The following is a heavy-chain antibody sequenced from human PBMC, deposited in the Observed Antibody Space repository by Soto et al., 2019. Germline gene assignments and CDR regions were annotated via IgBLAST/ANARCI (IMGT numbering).Heavy chain of an antibody. Sequence: GASVKVSCKVSGYTLTELSMHWVRQAPRKGLEWMGGFDPEDGETIYAQKFQGRVTMTEDTSTDTAYMELSSLRSEDTAVYYCATTITMVRGVIITNYFDYWGQGTLVTVSS. J-gene: IGHJ4*02. CDR3: ATTITMVRGVIITNYFDY. V-gene: IGHV1-24*01. CDR2: FDPEDGET. D-gene: IGHD3-10*01. CDR1: GYTLTELS.